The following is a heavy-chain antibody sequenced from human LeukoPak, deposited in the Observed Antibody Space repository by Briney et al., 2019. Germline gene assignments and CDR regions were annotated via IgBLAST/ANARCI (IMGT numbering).Heavy chain of an antibody. D-gene: IGHD3-10*02. Sequence: GGSLRLPCAASGFTFSSYSMNWVRQVPGKGLEWVSYISGSGSTIYYADSVKGRFTISRDNAKNSLYLQMNSLRAADTAVYYCAELGITMIGGVWGKGPTVTISS. J-gene: IGHJ6*04. V-gene: IGHV3-48*04. CDR1: GFTFSSYS. CDR2: ISGSGSTI. CDR3: AELGITMIGGV.